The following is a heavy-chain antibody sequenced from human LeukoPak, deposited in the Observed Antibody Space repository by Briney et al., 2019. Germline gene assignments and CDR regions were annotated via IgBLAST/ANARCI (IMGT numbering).Heavy chain of an antibody. D-gene: IGHD3-9*01. CDR1: GFTFSSYA. CDR2: IYSGGST. V-gene: IGHV3-66*01. CDR3: ARADHYDILTGYSPYYYYYGMDV. Sequence: GGSLRLTCAASGFTFSSYAMSWVRQAPGKGLEWVSVIYSGGSTYYADSVKGRFTISRDNSKNTLYLQMNSLRAEDTAVYYCARADHYDILTGYSPYYYYYGMDVWGQGTTVTVSS. J-gene: IGHJ6*02.